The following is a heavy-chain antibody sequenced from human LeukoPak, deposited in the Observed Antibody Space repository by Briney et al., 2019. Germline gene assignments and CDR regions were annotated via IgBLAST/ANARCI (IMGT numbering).Heavy chain of an antibody. CDR3: ARDGVHYDFWSGPTGGRYYYYYMYV. D-gene: IGHD3-3*01. CDR2: IYYSGST. V-gene: IGHV4-30-4*08. Sequence: SETLSLTCTVSGGSISSGDYYWSWIRQPPGKGLEWIGYIYYSGSTYYNPSLKSRVTISVDMSKNQFSLKLSSVTAADTAVYYCARDGVHYDFWSGPTGGRYYYYYMYVWGKGTTVTVSS. CDR1: GGSISSGDYY. J-gene: IGHJ6*03.